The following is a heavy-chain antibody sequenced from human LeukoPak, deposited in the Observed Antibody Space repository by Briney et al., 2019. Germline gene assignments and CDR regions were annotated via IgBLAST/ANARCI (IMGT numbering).Heavy chain of an antibody. J-gene: IGHJ4*02. CDR3: AADRDSSFDY. CDR1: GYTFTNYG. Sequence: ASVKVSCKASGYTFTNYGVSWVRQAPGQGLEWMGWVSGYNGYTNYAQKMQGRVTMTTDTSTSTAYMELGSLRSEDTAVYYCAADRDSSFDYWGQGTLVTVSS. CDR2: VSGYNGYT. V-gene: IGHV1-18*01. D-gene: IGHD3-22*01.